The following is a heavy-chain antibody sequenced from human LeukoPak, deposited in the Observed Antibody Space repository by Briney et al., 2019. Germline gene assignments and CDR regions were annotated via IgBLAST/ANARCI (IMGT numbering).Heavy chain of an antibody. J-gene: IGHJ4*02. CDR1: GFTFSSYA. Sequence: GGSLRLSCAASGFTFSSYAMSWVRQAPGKGLEWVSAISGSGGSTYYADSVKGRFTISRDNSKNTLYLQMNSLRAEDTAVYYCARTHSSGFSFDYWGQGTLVTVSS. V-gene: IGHV3-23*01. CDR3: ARTHSSGFSFDY. CDR2: ISGSGGST. D-gene: IGHD6-19*01.